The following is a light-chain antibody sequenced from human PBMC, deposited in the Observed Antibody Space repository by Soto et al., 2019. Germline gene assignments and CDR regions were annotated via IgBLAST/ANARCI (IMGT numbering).Light chain of an antibody. J-gene: IGKJ1*01. Sequence: EIVLTQSPGTLSLSPGERATLSCRASQSVSNNYLAWYQQKPGQAPRLLIYGASNRATGIPDRFSGSGSGTDFTLTISRLEPEDFAVYFCQHYGYPQWTFGQGTKVDI. V-gene: IGKV3-20*01. CDR2: GAS. CDR1: QSVSNNY. CDR3: QHYGYPQWT.